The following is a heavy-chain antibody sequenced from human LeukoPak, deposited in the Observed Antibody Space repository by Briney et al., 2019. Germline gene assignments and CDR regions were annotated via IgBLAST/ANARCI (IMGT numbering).Heavy chain of an antibody. D-gene: IGHD3-22*01. CDR1: GGTFSSYA. J-gene: IGHJ6*02. V-gene: IGHV1-69*04. Sequence: ASVKVSCKASGGTFSSYAISWVRQAPGQGLEWMGRIIPILGIANYAQKFQGRVTITADKSTSTAYMELSSLRSEDTAVYYCASGGLTNYYDSSGYYSHYYYYGMDVWAKGPRSPSP. CDR3: ASGGLTNYYDSSGYYSHYYYYGMDV. CDR2: IIPILGIA.